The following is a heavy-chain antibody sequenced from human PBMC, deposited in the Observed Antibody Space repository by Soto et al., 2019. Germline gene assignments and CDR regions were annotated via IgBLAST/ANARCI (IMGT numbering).Heavy chain of an antibody. CDR1: GFTFSGSA. Sequence: QPVGSLRLSCAASGFTFSGSAMHWVRQASGKGLEWVGRIRSKANSYATAYAASVKGRFTISRDDSKNTAYLQMNSLKTEDTAVYYCTSSALIDYYYYYGMDVWGQGTTVTVSS. J-gene: IGHJ6*02. V-gene: IGHV3-73*01. D-gene: IGHD3-22*01. CDR3: TSSALIDYYYYYGMDV. CDR2: IRSKANSYAT.